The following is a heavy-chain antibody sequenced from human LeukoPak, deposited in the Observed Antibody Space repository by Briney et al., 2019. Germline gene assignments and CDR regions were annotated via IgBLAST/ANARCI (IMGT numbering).Heavy chain of an antibody. D-gene: IGHD6-19*01. CDR3: ARGGGIAVAGTPFDY. J-gene: IGHJ4*02. CDR2: INHSGST. CDR1: GGSFSGYY. Sequence: SETLSLTCAVYGGSFSGYYWSWIRQPPGKGLEWIGEINHSGSTNYNPSLKSRVTISVDTSKNQFSLKLSSVTAADTAVYYCARGGGIAVAGTPFDYWGQGTLVTVSS. V-gene: IGHV4-34*01.